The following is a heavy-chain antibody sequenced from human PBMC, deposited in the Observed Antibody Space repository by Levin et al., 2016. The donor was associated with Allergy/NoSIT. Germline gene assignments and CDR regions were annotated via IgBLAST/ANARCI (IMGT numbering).Heavy chain of an antibody. CDR1: GLTFSTYP. Sequence: GSLRLSCAASGLTFSTYPMNWVRQAPGKGLEWLSHIYPSGAASYADSVKGRFTISRDNAKNSLDLQMNSLRAEDTGIYYCARDLKAFDIWGQGTMVTVSS. J-gene: IGHJ3*02. D-gene: IGHD3-9*01. CDR3: ARDLKAFDI. CDR2: IYPSGAA. V-gene: IGHV3-48*01.